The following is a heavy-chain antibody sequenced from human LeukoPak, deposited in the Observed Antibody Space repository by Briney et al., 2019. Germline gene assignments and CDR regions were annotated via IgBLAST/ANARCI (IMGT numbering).Heavy chain of an antibody. D-gene: IGHD3-10*01. V-gene: IGHV4-38-2*02. CDR1: GYSISSGYY. J-gene: IGHJ4*02. Sequence: PSETLSLTCTASGYSISSGYYWGWIRQPPGKGLEWIGSIYHSGSTNYNPSLKSRVTISVDTSKNQFSLKLSSVTAADTAVYYCARDRESYYGSGTYYIGPGYFDYWDQGTLVTVSS. CDR3: ARDRESYYGSGTYYIGPGYFDY. CDR2: IYHSGST.